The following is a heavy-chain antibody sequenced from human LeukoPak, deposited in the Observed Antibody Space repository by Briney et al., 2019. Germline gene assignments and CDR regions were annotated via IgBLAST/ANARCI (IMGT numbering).Heavy chain of an antibody. CDR2: ISCDGSNK. V-gene: IGHV3-30-3*01. Sequence: PGGSLRLSCAASGFTFSSYAMHWVRQAPGKGLEWVAVISCDGSNKYYADSVKGRFTISRDNSKNTLYLQMNSLRAEDTAVYYCARDYYGSGSSDYWGQGTLVTVSS. CDR3: ARDYYGSGSSDY. D-gene: IGHD3-10*01. CDR1: GFTFSSYA. J-gene: IGHJ4*02.